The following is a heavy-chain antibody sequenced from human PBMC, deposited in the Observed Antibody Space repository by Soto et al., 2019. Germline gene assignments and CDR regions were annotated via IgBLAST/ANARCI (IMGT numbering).Heavy chain of an antibody. V-gene: IGHV4-4*02. CDR1: GDSISGSQW. J-gene: IGHJ4*02. D-gene: IGHD1-20*01. CDR2: ISHTGTT. Sequence: SETLSLTCAVSGDSISGSQWWSWVRLPPGKGLEWIGEISHTGTTNYNPSLKSRVTMSVDKPKNQFSLKVSGVSAADTAVYYCATSQKGYNWNYFDHWGQGALVTVSS. CDR3: ATSQKGYNWNYFDH.